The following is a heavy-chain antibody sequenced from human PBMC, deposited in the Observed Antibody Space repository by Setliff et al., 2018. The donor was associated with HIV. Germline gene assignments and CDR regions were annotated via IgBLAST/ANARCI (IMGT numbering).Heavy chain of an antibody. Sequence: ASVKVSCKASGYGFTRKIIHWVRQAPGQRLEWMGWINVGSGNTKYSLRFRDRVTLTRDTSATTAYMELSSLRSEDTAVYYCARDVGSVWHNWFDPWGQGTLVTVSS. CDR2: INVGSGNT. CDR3: ARDVGSVWHNWFDP. CDR1: GYGFTRKI. J-gene: IGHJ5*02. V-gene: IGHV1-3*01. D-gene: IGHD6-19*01.